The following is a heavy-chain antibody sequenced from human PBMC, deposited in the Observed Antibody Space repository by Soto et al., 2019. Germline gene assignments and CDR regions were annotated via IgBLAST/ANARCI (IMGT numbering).Heavy chain of an antibody. V-gene: IGHV1-69*08. Sequence: QVQLVQSGAEVKKPGSSVKVSCKASGGTFSSYTISWVRQAPGQGLEWMGRIIPILGIANYAQKFQGRVTXXAXKXXSTAYMELSSLRSEDTAVYYCARETPVMTTVTRGDWGQGTLVTVSS. J-gene: IGHJ4*02. CDR3: ARETPVMTTVTRGD. D-gene: IGHD4-17*01. CDR1: GGTFSSYT. CDR2: IIPILGIA.